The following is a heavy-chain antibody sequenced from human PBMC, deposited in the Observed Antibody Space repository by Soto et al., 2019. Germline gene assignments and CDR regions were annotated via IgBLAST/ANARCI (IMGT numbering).Heavy chain of an antibody. Sequence: PSETLPLTCTVSGGSISSGGYYWSWIRKHPGKGLEWIGYIYYSGSTYYNPSLKSRVTISVDTSKNQFSLKLSSVTAADTAVYYCARGLVVTAIPGPYYFDYWGQGTLVTVSS. CDR3: ARGLVVTAIPGPYYFDY. CDR1: GGSISSGGYY. D-gene: IGHD2-21*02. V-gene: IGHV4-31*03. J-gene: IGHJ4*02. CDR2: IYYSGST.